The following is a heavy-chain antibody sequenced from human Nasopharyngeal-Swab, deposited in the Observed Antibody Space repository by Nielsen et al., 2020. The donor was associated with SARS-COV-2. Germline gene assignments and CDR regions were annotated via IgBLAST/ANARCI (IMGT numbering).Heavy chain of an antibody. D-gene: IGHD5-18*01. V-gene: IGHV3-21*01. CDR3: ARGHSYGYDAFDI. CDR1: GFTFSNYN. Sequence: GGSLRLSCAASGFTFSNYNMNWVRQAPGQGLEWVSSISSSSSYIYYGDSMKGRFTISRDNAKNSLYLQMNSLRAEDTAVYYCARGHSYGYDAFDIWGQGTMVTVSS. CDR2: ISSSSSYI. J-gene: IGHJ3*02.